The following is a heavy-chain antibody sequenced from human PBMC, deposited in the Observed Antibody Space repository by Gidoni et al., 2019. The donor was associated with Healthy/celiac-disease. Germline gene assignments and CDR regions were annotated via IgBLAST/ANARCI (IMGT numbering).Heavy chain of an antibody. CDR3: AKDQGQLLYY. CDR2: ISYDGSNK. Sequence: LEWVAVISYDGSNKYYADSVKGRFTISRDNSKNTLYLQMNSLRAEDTAVYYCAKDQGQLLYYWGQGTLVTVSS. D-gene: IGHD2-2*01. V-gene: IGHV3-30*18. J-gene: IGHJ4*02.